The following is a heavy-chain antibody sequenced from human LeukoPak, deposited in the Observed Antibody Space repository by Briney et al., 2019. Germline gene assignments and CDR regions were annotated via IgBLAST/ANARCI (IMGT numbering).Heavy chain of an antibody. CDR1: GGSISSYY. Sequence: SETLFLTCTVSGGSISSYYWSWIRQPPGKGLEWIGYIYYSGSTNYNPSLKSRVTISVDTSKNQFSLKLSSVTAADTAVYYCARGVGADFDYWGQGTLVTVSS. J-gene: IGHJ4*02. D-gene: IGHD1-26*01. CDR3: ARGVGADFDY. V-gene: IGHV4-59*01. CDR2: IYYSGST.